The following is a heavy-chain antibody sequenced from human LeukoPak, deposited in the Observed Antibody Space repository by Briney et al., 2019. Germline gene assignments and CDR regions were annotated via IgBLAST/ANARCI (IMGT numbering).Heavy chain of an antibody. CDR3: ARGPVAGGNWFDP. D-gene: IGHD6-19*01. V-gene: IGHV3-21*01. Sequence: PGGSLRLSCAASGFTFSSYSMNWVRQAPGKGLEWVSSISSSSSYIYYADSVKGRFTISRDNAKNSLYLQMNSLRAEDTAVYYCARGPVAGGNWFDPWGQGTLVTVSS. CDR1: GFTFSSYS. CDR2: ISSSSSYI. J-gene: IGHJ5*02.